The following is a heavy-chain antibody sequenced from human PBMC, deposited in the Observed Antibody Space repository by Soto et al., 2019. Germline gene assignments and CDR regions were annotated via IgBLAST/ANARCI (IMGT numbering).Heavy chain of an antibody. CDR1: GLSFHTYA. J-gene: IGHJ4*02. CDR3: AKDLRDWGFFDY. D-gene: IGHD3-16*01. V-gene: IGHV3-23*01. Sequence: PGGSLRLSCAASGLSFHTYAMGWVRQAPGKGLEWVSSLSGSGGSTNYADSVKGRFTISRDNSKDTLYLQMNNLRAEDTAMYYCAKDLRDWGFFDYWGLGTLVTVSS. CDR2: LSGSGGST.